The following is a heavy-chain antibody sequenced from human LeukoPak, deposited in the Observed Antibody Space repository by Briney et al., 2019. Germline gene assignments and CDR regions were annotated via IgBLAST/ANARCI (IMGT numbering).Heavy chain of an antibody. CDR2: IIPIFGTA. CDR3: ARETRILWFGELFKPIDTKFDY. J-gene: IGHJ4*02. CDR1: GGTFSTYA. V-gene: IGHV1-69*05. D-gene: IGHD3-10*01. Sequence: SVKVSCKASGGTFSTYAISWVRQPPGQGLEWMGRIIPIFGTANYAQKFPGRVTITTDESTSTAYTELSSLRSEDTAVYYCARETRILWFGELFKPIDTKFDYWGQGTLVTVSS.